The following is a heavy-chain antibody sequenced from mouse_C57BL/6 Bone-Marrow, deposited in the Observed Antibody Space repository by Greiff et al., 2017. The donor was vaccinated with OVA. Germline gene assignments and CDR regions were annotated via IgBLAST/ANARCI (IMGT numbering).Heavy chain of an antibody. V-gene: IGHV2-2*01. J-gene: IGHJ2*01. Sequence: VKLMESGPGLVQPSQCLFLTCKASGFSFTSYGVHWVRQSPGKGLEWLGVIWSGGSTDYNAVFISRLSISKDNSKSQVFFKMNSLQADDTAIYYCARNWGIYFDYWGRGTTLSVSS. CDR1: GFSFTSYG. CDR3: ARNWGIYFDY. CDR2: IWSGGST.